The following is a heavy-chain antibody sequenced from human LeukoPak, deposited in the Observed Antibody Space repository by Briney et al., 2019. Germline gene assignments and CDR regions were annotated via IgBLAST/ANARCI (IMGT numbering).Heavy chain of an antibody. CDR3: ARDAPQVPAAGVLAS. CDR1: GFTFSSYV. CDR2: IYGSGDST. D-gene: IGHD6-13*01. V-gene: IGHV3-23*01. Sequence: GGSLRLSCAASGFTFSSYVMTWVRQAPGKGLEWVSAIYGSGDSTYYPDSVKGRFTFSRDISKNTLYLQMNGLRTEDTAMYYCARDAPQVPAAGVLASWGQGTLVTVSS. J-gene: IGHJ5*02.